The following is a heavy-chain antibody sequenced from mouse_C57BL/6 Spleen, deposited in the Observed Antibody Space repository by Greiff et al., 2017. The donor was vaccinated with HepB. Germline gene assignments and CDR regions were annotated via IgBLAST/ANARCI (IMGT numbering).Heavy chain of an antibody. D-gene: IGHD1-1*01. Sequence: EVKLVESGGGLVKPGGSLKLSCAASGFTFSDYGMHWVRQAPEKGLEWVAYISSGSRTIYYADTVKGRFTISRDNAKNTLFLQMTSLRSEDTAMYYCARLLYYFDYWGQGTTLTVSS. V-gene: IGHV5-17*01. CDR1: GFTFSDYG. CDR2: ISSGSRTI. J-gene: IGHJ2*01. CDR3: ARLLYYFDY.